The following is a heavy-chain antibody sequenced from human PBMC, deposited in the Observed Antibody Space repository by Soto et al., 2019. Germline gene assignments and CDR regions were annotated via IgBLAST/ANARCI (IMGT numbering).Heavy chain of an antibody. CDR2: IYHSGTT. CDR3: ARVHKEELVTVPAAQYDH. CDR1: GGSLSSFY. D-gene: IGHD2-2*01. J-gene: IGHJ4*01. V-gene: IGHV4-59*01. Sequence: QVRLQESGPGLVKSSETLSLTCTVSGGSLSSFYWGWIRRPPGKGLEWIGYIYHSGTTRYNSSLKSRVTMSVDSSKNEFSLKLTSVTAADTATYYCARVHKEELVTVPAAQYDHWGHGTLVTVAS.